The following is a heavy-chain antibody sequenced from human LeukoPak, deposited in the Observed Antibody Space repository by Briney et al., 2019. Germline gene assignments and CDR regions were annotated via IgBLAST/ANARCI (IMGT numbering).Heavy chain of an antibody. Sequence: GGSLRLSCAASGFTFSSYWMSWVRQAPGKGLEWVANIKQDGSEKYYVDSVKGRFTISRDNAKNSLYLQMNSLRDEDTAVYYCARDRGTYSYYYYGVDVWGQGTTVTVSS. CDR2: IKQDGSEK. J-gene: IGHJ6*02. D-gene: IGHD1-26*01. V-gene: IGHV3-7*01. CDR1: GFTFSSYW. CDR3: ARDRGTYSYYYYGVDV.